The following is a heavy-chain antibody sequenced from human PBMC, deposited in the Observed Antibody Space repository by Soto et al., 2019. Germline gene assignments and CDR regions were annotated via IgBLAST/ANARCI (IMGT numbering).Heavy chain of an antibody. CDR1: GFTFSSYA. Sequence: GGSLRLSCAASGFTFSSYAMSWVRQAPGKGLEWVSAISGSGGSTYYADSVKGRFTISRDNSKNTLYLQMNSLRAEDTAVYYCARVSVDYYDSSGFDYWGQGTLVTVSS. CDR3: ARVSVDYYDSSGFDY. D-gene: IGHD3-22*01. CDR2: ISGSGGST. J-gene: IGHJ4*02. V-gene: IGHV3-23*01.